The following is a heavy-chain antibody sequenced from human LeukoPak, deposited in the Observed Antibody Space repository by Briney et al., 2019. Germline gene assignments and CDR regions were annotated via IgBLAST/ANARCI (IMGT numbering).Heavy chain of an antibody. V-gene: IGHV1-18*04. CDR1: GYTFTGYY. J-gene: IGHJ5*02. Sequence: GASVKVSCKASGYTFTGYYMHWVRQAPGQGLEWMGWISAYNGDTKYAQNLQGRVTLTTYTSTTTAYLELRSLRSDDTAVYYCARDPSNTSGWKTWFDPWGQGTLVTVSS. D-gene: IGHD6-19*01. CDR3: ARDPSNTSGWKTWFDP. CDR2: ISAYNGDT.